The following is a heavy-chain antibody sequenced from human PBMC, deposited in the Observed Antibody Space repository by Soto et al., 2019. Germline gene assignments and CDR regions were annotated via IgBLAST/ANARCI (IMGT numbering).Heavy chain of an antibody. CDR2: IWYDGSNK. CDR1: GFTFSSYG. CDR3: ARGGSSWYSSEYFQH. J-gene: IGHJ1*01. Sequence: QVQLVESGGGVVQPGRSLRLSCAASGFTFSSYGMHWVRQAPGKGLEWVAVIWYDGSNKYYADSVKGRFTISRDNSKNTLYLQMNSLRAEDTAVYYCARGGSSWYSSEYFQHWGQGTLVTVSS. D-gene: IGHD6-13*01. V-gene: IGHV3-33*01.